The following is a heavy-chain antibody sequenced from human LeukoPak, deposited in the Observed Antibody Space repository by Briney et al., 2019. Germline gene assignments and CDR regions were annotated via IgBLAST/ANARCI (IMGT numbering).Heavy chain of an antibody. CDR1: GGSISSYY. CDR2: IYYSGST. V-gene: IGHV4-59*01. Sequence: SETPSLTCTVSGGSISSYYWSWIRQPPGKGLEWIGYIYYSGSTNYNPPLKSRVTISVDTSKNQFSLKLSSVTAADTAVYYCARGSIAAAEGSHWFDPWGQGTLVTVSS. D-gene: IGHD6-13*01. CDR3: ARGSIAAAEGSHWFDP. J-gene: IGHJ5*02.